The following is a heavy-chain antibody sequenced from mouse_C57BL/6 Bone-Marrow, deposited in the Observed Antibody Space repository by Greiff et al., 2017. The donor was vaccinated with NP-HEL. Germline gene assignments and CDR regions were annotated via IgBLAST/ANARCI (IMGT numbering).Heavy chain of an antibody. CDR3: ARKLGRYFDV. CDR1: GYTFTSYG. J-gene: IGHJ1*03. V-gene: IGHV1-81*01. D-gene: IGHD4-1*01. Sequence: QVQLKQSGAELARPGASVKLSCKASGYTFTSYGISWVKQRTGQGLEWIGEIYPRSGNTYYNEKFKGKATLTADKSSSTAYMELRSLTSEDSAVYFCARKLGRYFDVGGTGTTVTVSS. CDR2: IYPRSGNT.